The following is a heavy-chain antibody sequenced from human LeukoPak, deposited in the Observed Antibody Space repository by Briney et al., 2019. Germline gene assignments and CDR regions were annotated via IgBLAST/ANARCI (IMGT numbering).Heavy chain of an antibody. V-gene: IGHV3-21*01. D-gene: IGHD4-11*01. CDR3: ARGQHRVTYSDDAFDI. J-gene: IGHJ3*02. CDR2: ISTSRNYI. Sequence: PGGSLRLSCVVSGFTFSSYHMNWVRQAPGKGLEWVSSISTSRNYIYYADSVTGRFTISRDNSKNTLYLQMNNLKTEDTAVYYCARGQHRVTYSDDAFDIWGQGTMVTVSS. CDR1: GFTFSSYH.